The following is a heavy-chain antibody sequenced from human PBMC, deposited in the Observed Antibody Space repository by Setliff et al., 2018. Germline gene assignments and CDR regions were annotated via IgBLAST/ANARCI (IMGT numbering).Heavy chain of an antibody. J-gene: IGHJ4*02. D-gene: IGHD4-17*01. Sequence: QPGGSLRLSCTTSGFTFGDYTMTWVRQAPGKGLEWVGLIGSKTYGGVAEYAASVRGRFTISRDNAENSLTLQMNSLRVEDTAVYYCSRDLQGSGDYVVDYWGQGTLVTVSS. V-gene: IGHV3-49*04. CDR2: IGSKTYGGVA. CDR3: SRDLQGSGDYVVDY. CDR1: GFTFGDYT.